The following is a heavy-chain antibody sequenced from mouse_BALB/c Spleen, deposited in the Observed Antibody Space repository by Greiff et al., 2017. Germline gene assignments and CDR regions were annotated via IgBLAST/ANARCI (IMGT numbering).Heavy chain of an antibody. V-gene: IGHV3-8*02. D-gene: IGHD2-4*01. J-gene: IGHJ2*01. CDR2: ISYSGST. Sequence: EVQRVESGPSLVKPSQTLSLTCSVTGDSITSGYWNWIRKFPGNKLEYMGYISYSGSTYYNPSLKSRISITRDTSKNQYYLQLNSVTTEDTATYYCARLDDYDYYFDYWGQGTTLTVSS. CDR1: GDSITSGY. CDR3: ARLDDYDYYFDY.